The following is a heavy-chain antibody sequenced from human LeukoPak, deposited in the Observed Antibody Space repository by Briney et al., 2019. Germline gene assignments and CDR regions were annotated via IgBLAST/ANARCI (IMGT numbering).Heavy chain of an antibody. Sequence: SETLSLTCTVSGVSISAYYWTWIRQPAGKGLEWIGRIYTSGITNYNPSLESRLTMSLDTSKNQISLRLSSVTAADTAVYYCARHQWVPAFDIWGQGTMVTVSS. D-gene: IGHD1-26*01. J-gene: IGHJ3*02. CDR3: ARHQWVPAFDI. CDR1: GVSISAYY. V-gene: IGHV4-4*07. CDR2: IYTSGIT.